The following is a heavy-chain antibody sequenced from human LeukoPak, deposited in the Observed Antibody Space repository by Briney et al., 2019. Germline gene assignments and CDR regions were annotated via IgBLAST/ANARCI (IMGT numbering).Heavy chain of an antibody. J-gene: IGHJ3*02. CDR2: INPSGGST. D-gene: IGHD3-22*01. CDR3: ARVGEYYYDSSGYSSFDI. V-gene: IGHV1-46*01. Sequence: ASVTVSCRASGYTFTGYYMHWVRQAPGQGLEWMGIINPSGGSTSYAQKFQGRVTMTRDTSTSTVYMELSSLRSEDTAVYYCARVGEYYYDSSGYSSFDIWGQGTMVTVSS. CDR1: GYTFTGYY.